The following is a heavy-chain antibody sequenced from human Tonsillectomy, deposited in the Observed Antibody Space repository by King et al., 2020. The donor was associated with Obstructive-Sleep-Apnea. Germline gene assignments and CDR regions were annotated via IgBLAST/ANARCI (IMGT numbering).Heavy chain of an antibody. Sequence: VQLVESGGGVVQPGRSLRLSCAASGFTFSSYAMHWVRQAPGKGLEWVAVISYDGINKYYAEFVKGRFTISRDNTKNTLFLQMNSLRVEDTAVYYCAREREEIFDSSRYYFGLDVWVQGTTVTVSS. CDR3: AREREEIFDSSRYYFGLDV. CDR2: ISYDGINK. J-gene: IGHJ6*02. CDR1: GFTFSSYA. D-gene: IGHD3-3*01. V-gene: IGHV3-30*04.